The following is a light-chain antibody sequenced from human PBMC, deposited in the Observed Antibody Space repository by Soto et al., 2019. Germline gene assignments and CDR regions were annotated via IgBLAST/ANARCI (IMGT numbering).Light chain of an antibody. CDR3: NSYTSSSTYV. V-gene: IGLV2-14*01. CDR2: EVS. J-gene: IGLJ1*01. CDR1: SIDVGGYNY. Sequence: QSALTQPASVSGSPGQSITISCTRTSIDVGGYNYVSWYQHHPDKAPKLIIFEVSNRPSGISIRFSGSKSASTASLTISGLQAEDEADYYCNSYTSSSTYVFGTGTKLTV.